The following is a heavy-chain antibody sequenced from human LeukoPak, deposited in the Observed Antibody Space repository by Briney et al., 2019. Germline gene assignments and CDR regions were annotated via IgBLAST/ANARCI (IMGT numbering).Heavy chain of an antibody. CDR1: GLTVSSNF. CDR2: IYGGGST. V-gene: IGHV3-53*01. D-gene: IGHD1-26*01. CDR3: GRDGGGSYSIDY. J-gene: IGHJ4*02. Sequence: GGSLRLSSAATGLTVSSNFMSWVRQAPGKGLEWVSVIYGGGSTYYADSVKGRFTISRDNSKNTLYLQMNSLRAEDTAVYYCGRDGGGSYSIDYWGQGTLVTVSS.